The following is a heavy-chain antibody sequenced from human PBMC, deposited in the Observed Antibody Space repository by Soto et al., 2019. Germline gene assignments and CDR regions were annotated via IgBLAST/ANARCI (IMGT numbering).Heavy chain of an antibody. D-gene: IGHD2-15*01. Sequence: QVQLQESGPGLVKPSQTLSLTCTVSGGSISSGDYYWTWIRQHPGEGLEWIGYIYDSRSTYYNPSLKSRLTISVDTSKNQFSLKLSSVSAADTAVYYCARERTDATGVFGMDVWGQGTTVTVSS. CDR2: IYDSRST. CDR3: ARERTDATGVFGMDV. V-gene: IGHV4-31*03. CDR1: GGSISSGDYY. J-gene: IGHJ6*02.